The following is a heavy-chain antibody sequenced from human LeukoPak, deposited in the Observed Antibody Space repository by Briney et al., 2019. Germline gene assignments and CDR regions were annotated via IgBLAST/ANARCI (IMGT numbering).Heavy chain of an antibody. D-gene: IGHD5-18*01. V-gene: IGHV4-31*03. J-gene: IGHJ6*02. CDR2: IYYSGST. CDR1: GGSISSGGYY. CDR3: AREGRGYSYGYYYYYGMDV. Sequence: SETLSLTCTVSGGSISSGGYYWSWIRQHPGKGLEWIGYIYYSGSTYYNPSLKSRVTISVDTSKNQFSLKLSSMTAADTAVYYCAREGRGYSYGYYYYYGMDVWGQGTTVTVS.